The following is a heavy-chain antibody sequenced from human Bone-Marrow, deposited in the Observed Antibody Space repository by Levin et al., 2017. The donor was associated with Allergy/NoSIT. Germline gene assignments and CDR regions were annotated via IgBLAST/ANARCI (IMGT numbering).Heavy chain of an antibody. CDR3: ARDGRDIVVVVADYYYYGMDV. D-gene: IGHD2-15*01. CDR2: ISYDGSNK. Sequence: PGGSLRLSCAASGFTFSSYAMHWVRQAPGKGLEWVAVISYDGSNKYYADSVKGRFTISRDNSKNTLYLQMNSLRAEDTAVYYCARDGRDIVVVVADYYYYGMDVWGQGTTVTVSS. J-gene: IGHJ6*02. CDR1: GFTFSSYA. V-gene: IGHV3-30-3*01.